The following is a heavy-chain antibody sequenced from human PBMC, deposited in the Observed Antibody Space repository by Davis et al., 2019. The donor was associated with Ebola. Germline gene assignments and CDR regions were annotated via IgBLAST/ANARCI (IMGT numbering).Heavy chain of an antibody. V-gene: IGHV4-39*01. Sequence: MPGGSLRLSCTVSGGSISSSSYYWGWIRQPPGKGLEWIGSIYYSGSTYYNPSLKSRVTISVDTSKNQFSLKLSSVTAADTAVYYCARQDRGVVSPWGQGTLVTVSS. D-gene: IGHD3-3*01. CDR2: IYYSGST. CDR3: ARQDRGVVSP. CDR1: GGSISSSSYY. J-gene: IGHJ5*02.